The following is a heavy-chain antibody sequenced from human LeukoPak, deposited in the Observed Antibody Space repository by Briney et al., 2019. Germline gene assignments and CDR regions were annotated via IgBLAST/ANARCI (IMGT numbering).Heavy chain of an antibody. J-gene: IGHJ4*02. Sequence: SETLSLTCAVYGGSFSGYYWSWIRQPPGKGLEWIGEINHSGNTNYNPSLKSRVTISVDTSKNQFSLKLSSVTAADTAVYYCARAGERRRGYYDSSGYDHRFGRYYFDYWGQGTLVTVSS. CDR2: INHSGNT. CDR1: GGSFSGYY. V-gene: IGHV4-34*01. D-gene: IGHD3-22*01. CDR3: ARAGERRRGYYDSSGYDHRFGRYYFDY.